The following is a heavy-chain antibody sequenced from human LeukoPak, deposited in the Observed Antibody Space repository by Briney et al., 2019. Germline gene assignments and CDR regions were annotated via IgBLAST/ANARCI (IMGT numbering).Heavy chain of an antibody. CDR1: GVSISSYY. J-gene: IGHJ5*02. CDR2: MYIGGTR. V-gene: IGHV4-4*07. Sequence: ASETLSLTCSVSGVSISSYYWTWIRQPAGKGLEWIGRMYIGGTRNYNPSLKSRVTMSIDTSKNQFSLKLNSVTAADTAVYYCARASDVWGSYPFVVDPWGQGTLVIVSS. D-gene: IGHD3-16*01. CDR3: ARASDVWGSYPFVVDP.